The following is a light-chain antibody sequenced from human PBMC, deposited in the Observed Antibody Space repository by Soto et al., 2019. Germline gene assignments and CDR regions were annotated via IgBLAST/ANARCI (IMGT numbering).Light chain of an antibody. J-gene: IGKJ1*01. Sequence: ENVLTQSPATLSLSPGDRATLSCRASQSVRSYLAWYQQKLGQAPRLLISDASNRATGVPARFGGSGSGTDLTLTISSLETEDCAVYYCQQRSSGWTFGPGTKVEI. CDR1: QSVRSY. V-gene: IGKV3-11*01. CDR2: DAS. CDR3: QQRSSGWT.